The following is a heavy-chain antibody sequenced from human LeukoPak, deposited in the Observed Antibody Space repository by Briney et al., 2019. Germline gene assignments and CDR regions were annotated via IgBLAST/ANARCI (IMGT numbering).Heavy chain of an antibody. V-gene: IGHV3-21*01. Sequence: GGSLRLSCAASGFTFSSHSMNWVRQAPGKGLEWVSSISSSSSFIYYADSVKGRFTISRDNAKNSLYVQMNSLRAEDTAVYYCARGGYYDSSGYYYVGYFHHRGQGTLVTVSS. D-gene: IGHD3-22*01. CDR3: ARGGYYDSSGYYYVGYFHH. CDR1: GFTFSSHS. J-gene: IGHJ1*01. CDR2: ISSSSSFI.